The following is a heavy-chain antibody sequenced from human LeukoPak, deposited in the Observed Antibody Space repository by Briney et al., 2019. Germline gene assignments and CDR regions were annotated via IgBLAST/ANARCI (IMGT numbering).Heavy chain of an antibody. CDR1: VGTFSSYA. V-gene: IGHV1-69*06. CDR3: ARVGSSGDYYYYYMDV. Sequence: ASVKVSCKASVGTFSSYAISWVRQAAGQGLEWMGGIIPIFCTANYAQKFQGRVTITADKSTSTAYMELSSLRSEDTAVYYCARVGSSGDYYYYYMDVWGKGTTVTVSS. CDR2: IIPIFCTA. D-gene: IGHD6-19*01. J-gene: IGHJ6*03.